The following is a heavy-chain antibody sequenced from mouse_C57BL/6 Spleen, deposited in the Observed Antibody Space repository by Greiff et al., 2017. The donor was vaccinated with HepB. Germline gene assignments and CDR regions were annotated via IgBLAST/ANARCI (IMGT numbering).Heavy chain of an antibody. Sequence: EVQVVESGEGLVKPGGSLKLSCAASGFTFSSYAMSWVRQTPEKRLEWVAYISSGGDYIYYADTVKGRFTISRDNARNTLYLQMSSLKSEDTAMYYCTRGDYDYDEVAWFAYWGQGTLVTVSA. V-gene: IGHV5-9-1*02. D-gene: IGHD2-4*01. CDR3: TRGDYDYDEVAWFAY. J-gene: IGHJ3*01. CDR1: GFTFSSYA. CDR2: ISSGGDYI.